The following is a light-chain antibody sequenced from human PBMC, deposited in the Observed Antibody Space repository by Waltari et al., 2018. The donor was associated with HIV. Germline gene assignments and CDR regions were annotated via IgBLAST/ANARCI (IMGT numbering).Light chain of an antibody. Sequence: SYELTQPPSVSVSPGQTPSITSSGDKLGDKYACWYQQKPGQSPVLVIYQDSKRPSGIPERFSGSNSGNTATLTISGTQAMDEADYYCQAWDSSTVVFGGGTKLTVL. V-gene: IGLV3-1*01. CDR2: QDS. CDR1: KLGDKY. J-gene: IGLJ2*01. CDR3: QAWDSSTVV.